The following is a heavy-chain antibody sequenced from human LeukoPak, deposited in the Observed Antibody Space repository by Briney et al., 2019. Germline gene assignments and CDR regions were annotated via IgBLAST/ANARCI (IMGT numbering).Heavy chain of an antibody. D-gene: IGHD3-22*01. CDR3: AKDLPYYYDSSGSY. V-gene: IGHV3-23*01. CDR2: ISGSGGST. CDR1: GFTFGSYA. Sequence: GGSLRLACAASGFTFGSYAMSWVRQAPGKGLEWVSAISGSGGSTYYADSVKGRFTISRDNSKNTLYLQMNSLRAEDTAVYYCAKDLPYYYDSSGSYWGQGTLVTVSS. J-gene: IGHJ4*02.